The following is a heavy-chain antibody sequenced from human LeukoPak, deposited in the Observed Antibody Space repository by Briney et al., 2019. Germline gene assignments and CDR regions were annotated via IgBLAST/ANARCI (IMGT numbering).Heavy chain of an antibody. CDR3: AKGLLITILGSLDY. D-gene: IGHD3-3*01. J-gene: IGHJ4*02. Sequence: GGSLRLSCAASGLTFNNYAMGWVRQAPGKGLEWVSGITGSGRTTYYADSVKGRFTISRDNSKNPLYLQINSLRDEDTAVYYCAKGLLITILGSLDYWGQGTLVTVSS. CDR1: GLTFNNYA. V-gene: IGHV3-23*01. CDR2: ITGSGRTT.